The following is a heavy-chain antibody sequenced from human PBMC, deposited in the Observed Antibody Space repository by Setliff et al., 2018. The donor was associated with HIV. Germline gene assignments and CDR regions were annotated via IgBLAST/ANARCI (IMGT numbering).Heavy chain of an antibody. CDR3: ARGGDGLLLGRPRYYYYYMDV. J-gene: IGHJ6*03. CDR2: FHHSGST. V-gene: IGHV4-38-2*02. Sequence: SETLSLTCSVSGYSINTAYYWGWIRQSPGKGLEWIGGFHHSGSTHYNPSLKSRVTISVDTSKNQFSLKLSSVTAADTAVYYCARGGDGLLLGRPRYYYYYMDVWGKGTTVTVSS. D-gene: IGHD2-15*01. CDR1: GYSINTAYY.